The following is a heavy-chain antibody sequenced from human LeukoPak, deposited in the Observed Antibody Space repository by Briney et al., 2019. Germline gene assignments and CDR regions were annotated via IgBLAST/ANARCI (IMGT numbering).Heavy chain of an antibody. J-gene: IGHJ4*02. D-gene: IGHD6-13*01. V-gene: IGHV3-21*01. CDR3: GRAFPPLRTAAPGDY. Sequence: GGSLRLSCTASGFTFSDCDMNWFRQAPGKGLEWVSSISYRTSHIYYADSVKGRFTISRDNAKNSLYLQMDSLRAEDTAVYFCGRAFPPLRTAAPGDYWGQGTLVTVSS. CDR1: GFTFSDCD. CDR2: ISYRTSHI.